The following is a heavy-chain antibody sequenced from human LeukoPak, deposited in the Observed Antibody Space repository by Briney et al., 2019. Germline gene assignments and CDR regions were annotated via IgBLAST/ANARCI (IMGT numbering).Heavy chain of an antibody. V-gene: IGHV4-39*07. Sequence: PSETLSLTCTVSGGSIRSSGYYWAWIRQPPGKGLEWIGSIYYYGSTYYNPSLKSRVTISVDTSKNQFSLKLSSVTAADTALYYCARDLGYSSGWYDYWGQGTLVTVSS. J-gene: IGHJ4*02. CDR1: GGSIRSSGYY. D-gene: IGHD6-19*01. CDR2: IYYYGST. CDR3: ARDLGYSSGWYDY.